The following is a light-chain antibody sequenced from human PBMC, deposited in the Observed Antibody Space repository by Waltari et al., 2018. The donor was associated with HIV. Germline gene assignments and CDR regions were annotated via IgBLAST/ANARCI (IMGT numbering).Light chain of an antibody. V-gene: IGLV1-44*01. J-gene: IGLJ2*01. CDR1: SSNIGSNN. Sequence: QSVLTQPPSASGTPGQRVTISCSGSSSNIGSNNVNWYQQLPGTAPKPLIYSNTQRPSGIPDRFSGSKSGTSASLAISGLQSEDEADYYCAAWDDSLRGVFGGGTKLTVL. CDR3: AAWDDSLRGV. CDR2: SNT.